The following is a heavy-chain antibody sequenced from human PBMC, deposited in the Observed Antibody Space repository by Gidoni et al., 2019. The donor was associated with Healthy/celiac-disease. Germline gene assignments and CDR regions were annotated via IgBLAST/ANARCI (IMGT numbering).Heavy chain of an antibody. D-gene: IGHD2-21*02. V-gene: IGHV3-23*01. J-gene: IGHJ4*02. Sequence: EVQLLESGGGLVQPGGSLRLSCAASGFTFSSYAMSWVRQAPGKGLEWVSGIDGSGGSTFSGDPGKGPFTISSDNSKKTLYLPSNRPGGEDKGVYYCAKDWSVVVTCLFDFWGQGTLVTVSS. CDR1: GFTFSSYA. CDR3: AKDWSVVVTCLFDF. CDR2: IDGSGGST.